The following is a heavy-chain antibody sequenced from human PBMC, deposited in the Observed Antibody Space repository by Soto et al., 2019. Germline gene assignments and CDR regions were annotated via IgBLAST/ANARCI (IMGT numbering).Heavy chain of an antibody. J-gene: IGHJ4*02. CDR1: GGSVSSGSYY. CDR3: ARDGIAAFDY. CDR2: IYYSGST. V-gene: IGHV4-61*01. D-gene: IGHD6-25*01. Sequence: SETLSLTCTVSGGSVSSGSYYWSWIRQPPGKGLEWIGYIYYSGSTNYNPSLKSRVTISVDTSKNQFSLKLSSVTAADTAVYYCARDGIAAFDYWGQGTLVTVSS.